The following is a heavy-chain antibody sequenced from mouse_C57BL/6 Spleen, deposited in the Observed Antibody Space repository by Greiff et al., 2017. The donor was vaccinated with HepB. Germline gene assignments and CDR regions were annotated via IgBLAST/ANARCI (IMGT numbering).Heavy chain of an antibody. CDR3: AKPYFDY. J-gene: IGHJ2*01. V-gene: IGHV1-82*01. Sequence: QVQLQQSGPELVKPGASVKISCKASGYAFSSSWMNWVKQRPGKGLEWIGRIYPGDGDTNYNGKFKGKDTLTADKSSSTAYMQLSSLTSEDSAVYFCAKPYFDYWGQGTTLTVSS. CDR1: GYAFSSSW. CDR2: IYPGDGDT.